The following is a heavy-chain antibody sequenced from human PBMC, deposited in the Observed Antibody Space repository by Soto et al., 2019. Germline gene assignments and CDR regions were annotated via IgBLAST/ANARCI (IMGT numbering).Heavy chain of an antibody. V-gene: IGHV3-23*01. Sequence: GGSLRLSCAASGFTFSSYAMSWVRQAPGKGLEWVSAISGSGGSTYYADSVKGRFTISRDNSKNTLYLQMNSLRAEDTAVYYCGSSLDYYYYYYMDVWGKGTTVTVSS. CDR3: GSSLDYYYYYYMDV. CDR2: ISGSGGST. CDR1: GFTFSSYA. J-gene: IGHJ6*03. D-gene: IGHD6-6*01.